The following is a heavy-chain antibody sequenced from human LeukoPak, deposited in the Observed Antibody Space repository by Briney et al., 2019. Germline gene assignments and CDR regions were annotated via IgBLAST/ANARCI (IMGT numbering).Heavy chain of an antibody. J-gene: IGHJ4*02. CDR1: GGSIRSYY. V-gene: IGHV4-59*01. D-gene: IGHD4-17*01. Sequence: SETLSLTCTVSGGSIRSYYWSWVRQPPGKGLEWIGYIYYSGSTNYNPSLKSRVSISVDTSKNQFSLKLSSVTAADTAVYYCARTGSTVTMLYPFDHWGQGTLVTVSS. CDR2: IYYSGST. CDR3: ARTGSTVTMLYPFDH.